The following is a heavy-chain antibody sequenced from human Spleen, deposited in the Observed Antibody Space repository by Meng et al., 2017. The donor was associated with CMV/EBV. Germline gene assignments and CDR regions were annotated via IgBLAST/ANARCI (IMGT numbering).Heavy chain of an antibody. CDR3: ARRGGTHLVDY. V-gene: IGHV5-51*01. D-gene: IGHD1-26*01. CDR2: IYPGDSDT. Sequence: KGSGFSFTNYWIGWVSQMPGEGLEWMGIIYPGDSDTRYSPSFEGQVTISADTSISTAYLQWSSLKASDSAIYYCARRGGTHLVDYWGQGTLVTVSS. J-gene: IGHJ4*02. CDR1: GFSFTNYW.